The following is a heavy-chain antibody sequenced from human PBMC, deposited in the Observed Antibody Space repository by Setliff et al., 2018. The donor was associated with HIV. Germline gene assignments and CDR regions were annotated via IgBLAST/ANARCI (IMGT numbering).Heavy chain of an antibody. J-gene: IGHJ4*02. CDR2: ITGSSDTI. CDR3: ARDLSNSFTFDY. D-gene: IGHD6-13*01. Sequence: LRLSCAASGFTFSSYEMDWFRQAPGKGLEWVSYITGSSDTIYYADSVKGRFTISRDNAKNSLYLQMNSLRAEDTAVYYCARDLSNSFTFDYWGPGILVTVSS. V-gene: IGHV3-48*03. CDR1: GFTFSSYE.